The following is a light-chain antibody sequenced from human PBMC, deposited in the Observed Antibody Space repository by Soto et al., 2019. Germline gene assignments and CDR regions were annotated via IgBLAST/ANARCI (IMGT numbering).Light chain of an antibody. CDR3: QSYDISLSGRV. CDR2: GNS. CDR1: SSNIGAGYD. J-gene: IGLJ3*02. V-gene: IGLV1-40*01. Sequence: QSVLTQPPSVSGAPGQRVTISCTGSSSNIGAGYDVHWYQQLPGTAPKLLIYGNSNRPSGVPDRFSGSRSGTSASLAITGLQAEDEADYYCQSYDISLSGRVFGGGTKVPS.